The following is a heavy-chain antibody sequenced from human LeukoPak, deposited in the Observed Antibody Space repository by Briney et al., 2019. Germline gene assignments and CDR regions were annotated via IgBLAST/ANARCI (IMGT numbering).Heavy chain of an antibody. Sequence: GGSLRLSCAASGFTFSDYYMSWIRQAPGKGLEWVAYISSSGNTRYYADSVKGRFTISRDNAKNSPYLQMNSLRAEDTAVYYCAWGGIAAFDSWGQGTLVTVSS. J-gene: IGHJ4*02. CDR3: AWGGIAAFDS. V-gene: IGHV3-11*04. D-gene: IGHD2-21*01. CDR1: GFTFSDYY. CDR2: ISSSGNTR.